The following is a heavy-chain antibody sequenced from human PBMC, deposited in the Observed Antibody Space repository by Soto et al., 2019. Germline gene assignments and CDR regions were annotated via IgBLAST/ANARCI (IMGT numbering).Heavy chain of an antibody. J-gene: IGHJ4*02. CDR1: GFTFSKYI. CDR2: ISGSGGST. D-gene: IGHD5-18*01. Sequence: PGGSLRLSCEASGFTFSKYILNWVRQAPGKGLEWVSAISGSGGSTYYADSVKGRFTISRDNSKNTLYLQMNSLRAEDTAVYYCAKDRRGYSYGWDDYWGQGTLVTVSS. CDR3: AKDRRGYSYGWDDY. V-gene: IGHV3-23*01.